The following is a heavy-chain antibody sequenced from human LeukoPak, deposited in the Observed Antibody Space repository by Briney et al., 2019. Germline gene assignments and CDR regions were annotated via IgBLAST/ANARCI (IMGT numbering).Heavy chain of an antibody. V-gene: IGHV1-8*01. J-gene: IGHJ4*02. CDR2: MSPNSGDT. CDR3: ARGPPNWGYDY. Sequence: ASVKVSCKASGYTFTSYDFNWVRQATGQRPEWMGWMSPNSGDTGYAQKFQDRVTMTRNTSISTAYMELSSLRSDGTAVYYCARGPPNWGYDYWGPGTLVTVSS. D-gene: IGHD7-27*01. CDR1: GYTFTSYD.